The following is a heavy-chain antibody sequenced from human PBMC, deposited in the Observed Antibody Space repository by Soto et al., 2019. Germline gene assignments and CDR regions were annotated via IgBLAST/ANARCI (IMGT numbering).Heavy chain of an antibody. Sequence: GGSLRLSCSASGFTFSDSLMHWVRQAPGKGLVWVSRINSDGSNTSDAESVKGRFTISRDNTKNTLYLQMNSLRTEDTAVYYCARANNYYGLGPSGFDPWGQGTLVTVSS. CDR1: GFTFSDSL. J-gene: IGHJ5*02. D-gene: IGHD3-10*01. CDR3: ARANNYYGLGPSGFDP. CDR2: INSDGSNT. V-gene: IGHV3-74*01.